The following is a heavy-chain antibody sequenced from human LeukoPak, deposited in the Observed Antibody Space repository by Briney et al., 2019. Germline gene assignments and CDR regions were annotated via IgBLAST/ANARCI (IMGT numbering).Heavy chain of an antibody. Sequence: SETLSLTCTVSGGSISSSSYYWGWIRQPPGKGLEWIGSIYYSGSTYYNPSLKSRVTISVDTSKNQFSLKLSSVTAADTAVYYCASNQVYFDYWGQGTMVTVCS. V-gene: IGHV4-39*01. J-gene: IGHJ4*02. CDR2: IYYSGST. CDR3: ASNQVYFDY. CDR1: GGSISSSSYY. D-gene: IGHD1-14*01.